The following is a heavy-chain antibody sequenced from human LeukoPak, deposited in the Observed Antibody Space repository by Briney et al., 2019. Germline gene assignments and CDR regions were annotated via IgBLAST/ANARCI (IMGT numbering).Heavy chain of an antibody. Sequence: GGSLRLSCAASGFTFSSYGMHWVRQAPGKGLEWVAFIRYDGSNKYYADSVKGRFTISRDNSKNTLYLQMNSLRAEDTAVYYCANREYNWNYFDYWGQGTLVTVSS. V-gene: IGHV3-30*02. J-gene: IGHJ4*02. CDR1: GFTFSSYG. D-gene: IGHD1-20*01. CDR2: IRYDGSNK. CDR3: ANREYNWNYFDY.